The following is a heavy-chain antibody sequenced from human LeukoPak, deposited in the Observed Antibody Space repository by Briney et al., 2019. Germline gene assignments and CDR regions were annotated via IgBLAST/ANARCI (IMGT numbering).Heavy chain of an antibody. J-gene: IGHJ4*02. CDR3: TRDRPTGASRVFVVQ. CDR2: MSSGSRYI. CDR1: GFTFSSDA. D-gene: IGHD3-3*01. Sequence: KPGGSLRLSCTASGFTFSSDAMTWVRQAPGKGREWVSSMSSGSRYIYYADSGRGRFTISRDNAKTSLFLVMNSMRAEDTAIYYCTRDRPTGASRVFVVQWGQGTLVTVSS. V-gene: IGHV3-21*01.